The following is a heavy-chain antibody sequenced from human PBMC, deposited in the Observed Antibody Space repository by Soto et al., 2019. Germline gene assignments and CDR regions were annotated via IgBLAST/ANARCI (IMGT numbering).Heavy chain of an antibody. CDR2: IYYSGST. J-gene: IGHJ5*02. CDR1: GGSISSYY. V-gene: IGHV4-59*12. CDR3: ATLPPRIEVTVLPIPT. D-gene: IGHD2-15*01. Sequence: SETLSLTCTVSGGSISSYYWSWIRQPPGKGLEWIGYIYYSGSTNYNPSLKSRVTISVDTSKNQYSLKLSSVTAADTAVYYCATLPPRIEVTVLPIPTWGQGTLVTVSS.